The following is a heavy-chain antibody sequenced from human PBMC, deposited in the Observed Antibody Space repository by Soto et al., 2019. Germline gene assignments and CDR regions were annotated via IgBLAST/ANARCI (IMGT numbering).Heavy chain of an antibody. V-gene: IGHV3-23*01. CDR1: GFTFSSYA. D-gene: IGHD3-3*01. Sequence: GGSLRLSCAASGFTFSSYAMSWVRQAPGKGLEWVSAISGSGGSTYYADSVKGRFTISRDNSKNTLYLQMNSLRAEDTAVYYCAKGRPGEYYDFWSGYSGLVGGMDVWGQGTTVTSP. CDR2: ISGSGGST. CDR3: AKGRPGEYYDFWSGYSGLVGGMDV. J-gene: IGHJ6*02.